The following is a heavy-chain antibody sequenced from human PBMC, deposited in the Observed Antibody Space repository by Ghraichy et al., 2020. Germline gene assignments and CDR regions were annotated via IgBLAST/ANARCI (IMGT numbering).Heavy chain of an antibody. D-gene: IGHD4-11*01. V-gene: IGHV3-30*04. CDR2: ISYDGSNK. CDR3: ARLQSLDY. CDR1: GFTFSSYA. J-gene: IGHJ4*02. Sequence: LSLTCAASGFTFSSYAMHWVRQAPGKGLEWVAVISYDGSNKYYADSVKGRFTISRDNSKNTLYLQMNSLRAEDTAVYYCARLQSLDYWGQGTLVTVSS.